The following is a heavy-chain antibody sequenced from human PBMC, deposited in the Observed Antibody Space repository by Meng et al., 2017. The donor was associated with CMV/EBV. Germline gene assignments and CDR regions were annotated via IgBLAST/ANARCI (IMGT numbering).Heavy chain of an antibody. CDR1: GFTFDDYA. V-gene: IGHV3-9*01. J-gene: IGHJ4*02. CDR3: AKDAAPSIAVAGAYYFDY. Sequence: SLKISCAASGFTFDDYAMHWVRQAPGKGLEWVSGISWNSGSIGYADSVKGRFTISRDNAKNSLYPQMNSLRAEDTALYYCAKDAAPSIAVAGAYYFDYWGQGTLVTVSS. CDR2: ISWNSGSI. D-gene: IGHD6-19*01.